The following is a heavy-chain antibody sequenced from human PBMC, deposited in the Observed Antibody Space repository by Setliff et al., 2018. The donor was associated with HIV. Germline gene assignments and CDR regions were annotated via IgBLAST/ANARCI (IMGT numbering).Heavy chain of an antibody. Sequence: LRLSCAASGFRFSTYWMTWVRQAPGKGLEWVANIKQDGSEKYYVDSVKGRFALSRDNAKNSLYLQMNSLRAEDTAVYYCARVFWYGLPQIYYYMDVWGKGTTVTVSS. V-gene: IGHV3-7*01. J-gene: IGHJ6*03. CDR3: ARVFWYGLPQIYYYMDV. CDR2: IKQDGSEK. CDR1: GFRFSTYW. D-gene: IGHD2-8*02.